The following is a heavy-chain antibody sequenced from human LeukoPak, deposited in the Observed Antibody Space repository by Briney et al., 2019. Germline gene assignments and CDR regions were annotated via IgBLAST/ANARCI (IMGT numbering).Heavy chain of an antibody. CDR2: IYYSGSS. Sequence: SETLSLTCTVSGGSISSYYWSWIRQPPGKGLEWIGYIYYSGSSNYNPSLKSRVTISVDTSKNQFSLKLSSVTAADTAVYYCARVPAGYSSSWSSGPYYYYGMDVWGQGTTVTVSS. CDR1: GGSISSYY. D-gene: IGHD6-13*01. J-gene: IGHJ6*02. V-gene: IGHV4-59*01. CDR3: ARVPAGYSSSWSSGPYYYYGMDV.